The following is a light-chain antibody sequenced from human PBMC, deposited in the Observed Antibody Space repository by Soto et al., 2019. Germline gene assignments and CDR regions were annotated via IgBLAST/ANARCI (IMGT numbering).Light chain of an antibody. CDR3: QQYGSSVLT. V-gene: IGKV3-20*01. CDR2: GAS. J-gene: IGKJ4*01. CDR1: QSVINY. Sequence: EIVLTQSPATLSLSPGERATLSCRASQSVINYLAWYQQKPGQAPRLLIYGASTRATGIPARFSGSGSGTEFTLIISRLEPEDFAVYYCQQYGSSVLTFGGGTTVDIK.